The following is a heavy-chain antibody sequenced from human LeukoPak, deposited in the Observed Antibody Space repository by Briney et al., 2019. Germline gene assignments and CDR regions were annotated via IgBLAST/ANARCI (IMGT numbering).Heavy chain of an antibody. J-gene: IGHJ4*02. CDR3: ARPYRSYGYFPPDY. Sequence: PSETLSLTCTVSGDSLGTTTYYWGWIRQSPGKGLEWIGSVHYSGTSNYNPSLKSRVILSVDTSKNQISLNLTSVTAADTAMYYCARPYRSYGYFPPDYWGQGTLVTVSS. V-gene: IGHV4-39*01. CDR2: VHYSGTS. D-gene: IGHD5-18*01. CDR1: GDSLGTTTYY.